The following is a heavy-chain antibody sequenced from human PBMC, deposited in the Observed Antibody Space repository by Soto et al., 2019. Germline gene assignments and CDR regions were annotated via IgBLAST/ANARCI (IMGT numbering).Heavy chain of an antibody. CDR2: IYYSGST. CDR1: GGSISSSSYY. D-gene: IGHD5-12*01. J-gene: IGHJ5*02. V-gene: IGHV4-39*07. Sequence: SETLSLTCTVSGGSISSSSYYWGWIRQPPGKGLEWIGSIYYSGSTYYNPSLKSRVTISVDTSKNQFSLKLSSVTAADTAVYYCAREMIRSGYDWRGHTSWFDPWGQGTLVTVSS. CDR3: AREMIRSGYDWRGHTSWFDP.